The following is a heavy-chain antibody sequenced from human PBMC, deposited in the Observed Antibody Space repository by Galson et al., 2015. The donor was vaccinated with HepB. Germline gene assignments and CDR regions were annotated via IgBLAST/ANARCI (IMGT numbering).Heavy chain of an antibody. CDR1: GGFISSYY. V-gene: IGHV4-59*01. CDR3: ARAGGPVAPPGD. D-gene: IGHD5-12*01. J-gene: IGHJ4*02. CDR2: IYYSGST. Sequence: ETLSLTCTVSGGFISSYYWSWIRQPPGKGLEWIGYIYYSGSTNYNPSLKSRVTISVDTSKNQFSLKLSSVTAADTAVYYCARAGGPVAPPGDWGQGTLVTVSS.